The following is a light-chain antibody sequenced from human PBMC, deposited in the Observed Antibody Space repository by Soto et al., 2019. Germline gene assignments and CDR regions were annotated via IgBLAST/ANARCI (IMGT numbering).Light chain of an antibody. Sequence: EIVLTQSPGTLSLSPGERATLSCRASQSVSSSYLAWYQQKPGQAPRLLIYGASSRATGIPDRFSGSGSGTDFTLTISRLEPEDFAVNYRQQYGSSPYTFGQGTKMEIK. J-gene: IGKJ2*01. CDR2: GAS. CDR1: QSVSSSY. V-gene: IGKV3-20*01. CDR3: QQYGSSPYT.